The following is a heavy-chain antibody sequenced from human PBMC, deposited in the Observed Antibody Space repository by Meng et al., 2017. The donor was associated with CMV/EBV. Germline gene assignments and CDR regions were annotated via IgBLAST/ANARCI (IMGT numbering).Heavy chain of an antibody. CDR3: ARDLKCSSTSCYYGMDV. D-gene: IGHD2-2*01. V-gene: IGHV3-21*01. J-gene: IGHJ6*02. Sequence: GESLKIPCAASGFTFSSYSMNWVRQAPGKGLEWVSSISSSSSYIYYADPVKGRFTISRDNAKNSLYLQMNSLRAEDTAVYYCARDLKCSSTSCYYGMDVWGQGTTVTVSS. CDR2: ISSSSSYI. CDR1: GFTFSSYS.